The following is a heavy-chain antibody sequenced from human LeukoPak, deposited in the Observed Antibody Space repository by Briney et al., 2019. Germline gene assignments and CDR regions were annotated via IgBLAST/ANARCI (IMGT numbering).Heavy chain of an antibody. CDR2: MNPNSGNT. CDR1: GYTFTTYD. V-gene: IGHV1-8*01. Sequence: ASVKVSCKASGYTFTTYDINWVRQATGQGLEWMGWMNPNSGNTGYAQKFQGRVTMTRNTSISTAYMELSSLRSEDTAVYYCARFNCSGGSCSFDYWGQGTLVTVSS. J-gene: IGHJ4*02. D-gene: IGHD2-15*01. CDR3: ARFNCSGGSCSFDY.